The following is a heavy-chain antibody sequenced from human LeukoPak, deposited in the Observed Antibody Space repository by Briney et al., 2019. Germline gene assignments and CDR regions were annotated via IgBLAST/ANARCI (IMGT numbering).Heavy chain of an antibody. V-gene: IGHV1-46*01. CDR2: INPSGGST. CDR1: GYTFTSYY. CDR3: ALCYYDSSGYSNFDY. J-gene: IGHJ4*02. D-gene: IGHD3-22*01. Sequence: ASVKVSCKASGYTFTSYYMHWVRQAPGQGLEWMGIINPSGGSTSYAQKFQGRVTMTRDTSTSTAYMELSSLRSEDTAVYYCALCYYDSSGYSNFDYWGRGTLVTVSS.